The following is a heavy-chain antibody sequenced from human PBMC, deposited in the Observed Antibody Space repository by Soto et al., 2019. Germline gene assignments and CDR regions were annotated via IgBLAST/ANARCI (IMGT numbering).Heavy chain of an antibody. CDR3: ARDLIAAAGYYYYYGMYV. D-gene: IGHD6-13*01. J-gene: IGHJ6*02. CDR1: GYSFTSYG. CDR2: ISAYNGNA. Sequence: QVQLVQSGAEVKKPGASVKVSCKASGYSFTSYGISWVRQAPGQGLEWMGWISAYNGNANYAQNLQGRGTMSTHTTTSTAYIELRSLRSDDTAVYYWARDLIAAAGYYYYYGMYVWGQGTTVAVS. V-gene: IGHV1-18*01.